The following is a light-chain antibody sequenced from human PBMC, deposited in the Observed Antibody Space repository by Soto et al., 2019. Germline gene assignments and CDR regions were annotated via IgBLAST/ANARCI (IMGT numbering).Light chain of an antibody. CDR2: DAS. J-gene: IGKJ1*01. CDR1: QSISSW. Sequence: DIQMTQSPSTLSASVGDRVTITCRASQSISSWLAWYQQKPVKAPKLLIYDASSLESGVPSRFSGSGSGTEFTLTIRSLQPDDFATYYCQQYNSYSWTFGQGTKVEIK. CDR3: QQYNSYSWT. V-gene: IGKV1-5*01.